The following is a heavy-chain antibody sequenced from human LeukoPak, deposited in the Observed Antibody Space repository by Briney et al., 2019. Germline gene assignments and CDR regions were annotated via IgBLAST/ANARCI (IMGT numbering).Heavy chain of an antibody. CDR3: ARFTPQGYGWGGYNRFDP. Sequence: PSETLSLTCAVYGGSFSGYYWSWIRQPPGKGLEWIGEINHSGSTNYNPSLKSRVTISVDTSKNQFSLKLSSVTAADTAVYYCARFTPQGYGWGGYNRFDPWGQGTLVTVSS. CDR1: GGSFSGYY. V-gene: IGHV4-34*01. D-gene: IGHD3-16*01. J-gene: IGHJ5*02. CDR2: INHSGST.